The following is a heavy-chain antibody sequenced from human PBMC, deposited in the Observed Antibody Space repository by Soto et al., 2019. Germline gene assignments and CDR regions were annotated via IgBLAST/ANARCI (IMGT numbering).Heavy chain of an antibody. V-gene: IGHV3-48*02. J-gene: IGHJ6*02. D-gene: IGHD6-13*01. CDR1: GFIFSDYT. Sequence: EVQLVESGGDLVQPGGSLRLSCAASGFIFSDYTMTWVRQAPGRGLEFGSHISPGGGAIFYAESVKGRFTDSRDNAKNSLYLQMNSLRDEDTAVYFCARDHGGSTWFVGVYYFFGMDVWGQGTAVTVSS. CDR2: ISPGGGAI. CDR3: ARDHGGSTWFVGVYYFFGMDV.